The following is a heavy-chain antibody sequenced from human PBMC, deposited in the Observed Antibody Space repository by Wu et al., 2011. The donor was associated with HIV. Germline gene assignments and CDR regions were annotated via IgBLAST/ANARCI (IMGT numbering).Heavy chain of an antibody. D-gene: IGHD2-8*01. CDR3: ARGREDYYASRDHSPLDS. CDR1: GYSFVNYG. Sequence: QVQLVQSGAEVKKPGASVKVSCKASGYSFVNYGITWVRLAPGQGLEWVGGITPLFRTPNYAQKFQGRVTITTDDSTSTVYMEVRSLRSEDTAIYYCARGREDYYASRDHSPLDSWGQGTRVSVSS. CDR2: ITPLFRTP. J-gene: IGHJ4*02. V-gene: IGHV1-69*05.